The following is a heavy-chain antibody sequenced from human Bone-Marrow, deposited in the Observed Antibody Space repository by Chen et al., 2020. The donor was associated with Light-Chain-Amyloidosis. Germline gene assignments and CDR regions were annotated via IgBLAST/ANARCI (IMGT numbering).Heavy chain of an antibody. D-gene: IGHD5-12*01. CDR1: GYTFTGYY. Sequence: QVQPVQSGAEVKKPGASVKVSCKASGYTFTGYYMHWVRQAPGQGLEWMGWINPNSGGTNYAQKFQGRVTMTRDTSISTAYMELSRLRSDDTAVYYCARGAERGYSGYESTNFDYWGQGTLVTVSS. CDR2: INPNSGGT. CDR3: ARGAERGYSGYESTNFDY. J-gene: IGHJ4*02. V-gene: IGHV1-2*02.